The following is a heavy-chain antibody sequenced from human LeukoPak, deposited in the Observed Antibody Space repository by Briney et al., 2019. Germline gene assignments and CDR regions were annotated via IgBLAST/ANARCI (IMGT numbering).Heavy chain of an antibody. D-gene: IGHD6-13*01. CDR2: INPNSGGT. Sequence: GASVKVSCKASGYTFTGYYMHWVRQAPGQGLEWMGRINPNSGGTNYAQKFQGRVTTTRDTSISTAYMELSRLRSDDTAVYYCARDRVAAAGTNWFDPWGQGTLVTVSS. J-gene: IGHJ5*02. V-gene: IGHV1-2*06. CDR1: GYTFTGYY. CDR3: ARDRVAAAGTNWFDP.